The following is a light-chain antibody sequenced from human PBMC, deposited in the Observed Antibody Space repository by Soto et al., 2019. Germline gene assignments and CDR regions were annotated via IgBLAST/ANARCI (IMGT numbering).Light chain of an antibody. V-gene: IGKV3-20*01. CDR1: QSVSSNY. CDR3: QQYGSSPTWT. J-gene: IGKJ1*01. Sequence: EIVLTQSPGTLSLSPGERATLSCRASQSVSSNYLAWYQQKTGQAPRLLIYGASSRATGIPYRFSGSGSGTDFTLTISRLEPEDFAVYYCQQYGSSPTWTFGQGTKVDIK. CDR2: GAS.